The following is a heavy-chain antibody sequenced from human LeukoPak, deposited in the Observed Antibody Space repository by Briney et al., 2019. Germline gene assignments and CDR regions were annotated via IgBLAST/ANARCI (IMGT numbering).Heavy chain of an antibody. J-gene: IGHJ6*02. CDR2: INPSGGST. CDR3: ARDRVGATGAYYYGMDV. CDR1: GYTFTSYY. D-gene: IGHD1-26*01. V-gene: IGHV1-46*01. Sequence: ASVKVSCKASGYTFTSYYMHWVRQAPGQGLGWMGIINPSGGSTSYAQKFQGRVTMTRDTSTSTVYMELSSLRSEDTAVYYCARDRVGATGAYYYGMDVWGQGTTVTVSS.